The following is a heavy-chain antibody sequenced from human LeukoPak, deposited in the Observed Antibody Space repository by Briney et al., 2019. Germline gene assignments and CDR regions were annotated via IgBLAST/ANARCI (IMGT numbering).Heavy chain of an antibody. V-gene: IGHV4-39*07. CDR2: IYYSGST. D-gene: IGHD5-24*01. CDR3: ASLTRVERYFDY. CDR1: GGSISSSSYY. J-gene: IGHJ4*02. Sequence: PSETLSLTCTVSGGSISSSSYYWGWIRQPPGKGLEWIGSIYYSGSTYYNPSLKSRVTISVDTSKNQFSLKLSSVTAADTAVYYCASLTRVERYFDYWGQGTLVTVSS.